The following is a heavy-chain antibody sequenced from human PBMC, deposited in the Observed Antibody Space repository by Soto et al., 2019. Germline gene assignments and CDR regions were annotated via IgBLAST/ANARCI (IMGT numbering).Heavy chain of an antibody. J-gene: IGHJ2*01. V-gene: IGHV1-69*12. Sequence: QVQLVQSGAEVKKPGSSVTVSCKASGGTFSSYTISWVRQAPGQGLEWMGGIIPIFGTANYAQKFQGRVTITGEESMSTAYMELSSLRSEDTAVYYCARGNHRWLQLWYFDLWGRGTLVTVSS. CDR2: IIPIFGTA. CDR1: GGTFSSYT. CDR3: ARGNHRWLQLWYFDL. D-gene: IGHD5-12*01.